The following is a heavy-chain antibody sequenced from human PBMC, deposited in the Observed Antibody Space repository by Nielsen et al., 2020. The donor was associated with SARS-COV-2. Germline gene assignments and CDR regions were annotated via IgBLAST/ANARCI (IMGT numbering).Heavy chain of an antibody. CDR1: GFTVSSNY. D-gene: IGHD3-10*01. J-gene: IGHJ4*02. V-gene: IGHV3-7*01. CDR3: ARRGDLWFGESLFDY. Sequence: GGSLRLSCAASGFTVSSNYMSWVRQAPGKGLEWVANIKQDGSEKYYVDSVKGRFTISRDNAKNSLYLQMNSLRAEDTAVYYCARRGDLWFGESLFDYWGQGTLVTVSS. CDR2: IKQDGSEK.